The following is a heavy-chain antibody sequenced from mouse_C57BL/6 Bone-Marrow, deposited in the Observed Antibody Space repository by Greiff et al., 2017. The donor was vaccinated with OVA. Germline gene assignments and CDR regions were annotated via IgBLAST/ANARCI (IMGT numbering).Heavy chain of an antibody. CDR2: INPGSGGT. J-gene: IGHJ4*01. CDR1: GYAFTNYL. CDR3: ARDHYAMDY. Sequence: VMLVESGAELVRPGTSVKVSCKASGYAFTNYLIEWVKQRPGQGLEWIGVINPGSGGTNYNEKFKGKATLTADKSSSTAYMPLSSLTSEDSAVYFCARDHYAMDYWGQGTSVTVSS. V-gene: IGHV1-54*01.